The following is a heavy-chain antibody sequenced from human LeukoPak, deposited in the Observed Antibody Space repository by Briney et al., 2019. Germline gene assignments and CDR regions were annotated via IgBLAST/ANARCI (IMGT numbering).Heavy chain of an antibody. CDR3: ARGMVVTDAFDI. CDR1: GYTFTGYY. CDR2: INPNSGGT. V-gene: IGHV1-2*02. Sequence: GASLKVSCKASGYTFTGYYMHWVRQAPGQGLEWMGWINPNSGGTSYAQKFQGRVTMTRDTSISTAYMELSRLRSDDTAVYYCARGMVVTDAFDIWGQGTMVTVSS. J-gene: IGHJ3*02. D-gene: IGHD2-21*02.